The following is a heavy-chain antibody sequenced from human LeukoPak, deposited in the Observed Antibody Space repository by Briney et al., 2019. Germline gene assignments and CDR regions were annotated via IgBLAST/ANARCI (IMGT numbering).Heavy chain of an antibody. Sequence: GGSLRLSCAASGFTFSSYAMHWVRQAPGKGLEWVAVISYDGSNKYYADSVKGRFTISRDNSKNTLYLQMNSLRAEDTAVYYCARAPLRYCSSTSCPLDYWGQGTLVTVSS. CDR1: GFTFSSYA. CDR2: ISYDGSNK. D-gene: IGHD2-2*01. J-gene: IGHJ4*02. V-gene: IGHV3-30-3*01. CDR3: ARAPLRYCSSTSCPLDY.